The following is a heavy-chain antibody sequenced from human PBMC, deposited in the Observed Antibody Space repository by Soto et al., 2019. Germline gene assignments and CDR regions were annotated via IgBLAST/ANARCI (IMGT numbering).Heavy chain of an antibody. CDR3: VRENYYYGMDV. Sequence: GGSLRLSCSASGVDACVKYVTWVRQAPGKGLEWVSAINSGGSTFYADSVKGRFTISRDNSKNTLYLQMNSLRVEDTAMYYCVRENYYYGMDVWGQGTAVTVSS. J-gene: IGHJ6*02. CDR2: INSGGST. CDR1: GVDACVKY. V-gene: IGHV3-66*01.